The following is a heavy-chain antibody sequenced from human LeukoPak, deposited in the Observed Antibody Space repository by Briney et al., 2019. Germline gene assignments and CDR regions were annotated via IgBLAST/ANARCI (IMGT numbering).Heavy chain of an antibody. J-gene: IGHJ5*02. CDR2: IRYDGSNK. CDR3: AKVQATAGSSEGNWFDP. Sequence: GGSLRLSCAASGFTFSNYGMHWVRQAPGKGLEWVAFIRYDGSNKYYADSVKGRFTISRDNSKNTLYLQMNSLRAEDTAVDYCAKVQATAGSSEGNWFDPWGQGTLVTVSS. CDR1: GFTFSNYG. V-gene: IGHV3-30*02. D-gene: IGHD2-2*01.